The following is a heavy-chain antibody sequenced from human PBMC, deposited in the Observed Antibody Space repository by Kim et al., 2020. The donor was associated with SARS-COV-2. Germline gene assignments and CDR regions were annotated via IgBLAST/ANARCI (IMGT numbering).Heavy chain of an antibody. V-gene: IGHV3-21*01. CDR1: GFTFSSYS. D-gene: IGHD2-8*02. CDR2: ISSSSSYI. CDR3: ASYPSLTGGVGWGGY. Sequence: GGSLRLSCAASGFTFSSYSMNWVRQAPGKGLEWVSSISSSSSYIYYADSVKGRFTISRDNAKNSLYLQMNSLRAEDTAVYYCASYPSLTGGVGWGGYWGQGTLVTVSS. J-gene: IGHJ4*02.